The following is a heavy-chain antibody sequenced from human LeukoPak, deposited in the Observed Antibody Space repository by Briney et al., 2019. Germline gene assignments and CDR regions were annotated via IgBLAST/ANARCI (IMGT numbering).Heavy chain of an antibody. Sequence: PSETLSLTCTVPGGSISSSSYYWGWIRQPPGKGLEWIGSIYYSGSTYYNPSLKSRVTISVDTSKNQFSLKLSSVTAADTAVYYCASQVGFSGSYLTTQFDYWGQGTLVTVSS. V-gene: IGHV4-39*01. J-gene: IGHJ4*02. CDR3: ASQVGFSGSYLTTQFDY. D-gene: IGHD1-26*01. CDR2: IYYSGST. CDR1: GGSISSSSYY.